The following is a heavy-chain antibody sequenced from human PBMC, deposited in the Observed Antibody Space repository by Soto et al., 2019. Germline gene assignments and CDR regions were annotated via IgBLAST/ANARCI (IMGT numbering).Heavy chain of an antibody. CDR2: ISGSGGST. V-gene: IGHV3-23*01. CDR1: GFIFSSYA. D-gene: IGHD3-22*01. CDR3: AKDMTLLYYYDSSGYATDY. J-gene: IGHJ4*02. Sequence: PGGSLRLSCAASGFIFSSYAMSWVRQAPGKGLEWVSAISGSGGSTYYADSVKGRFTISRDNSKNTLYLQMISLRAEDTAVYYCAKDMTLLYYYDSSGYATDYWGQGTLVTVSS.